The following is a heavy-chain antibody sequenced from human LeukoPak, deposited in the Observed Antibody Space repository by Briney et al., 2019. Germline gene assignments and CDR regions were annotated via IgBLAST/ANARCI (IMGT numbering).Heavy chain of an antibody. CDR2: IYYSGST. CDR1: GGSISSSSYY. V-gene: IGHV4-39*07. J-gene: IGHJ4*02. CDR3: ASGYSGYDLIYFDY. Sequence: SETLSLTCTVSGGSISSSSYYWGWIRQPPGKGLEWIGSIYYSGSTYYNPSLKSRVTISVDTSKNQFSLKLSSVTAADTAVYYCASGYSGYDLIYFDYWGQGTLVTVSS. D-gene: IGHD5-12*01.